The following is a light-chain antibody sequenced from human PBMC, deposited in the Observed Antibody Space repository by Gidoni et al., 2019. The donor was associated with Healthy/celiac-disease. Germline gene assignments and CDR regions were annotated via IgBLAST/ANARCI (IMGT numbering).Light chain of an antibody. CDR1: QGVLYSSNSKNY. CDR3: QQYYSTPWT. CDR2: WAS. Sequence: DIVMTQSPDSLAASLGEWATINCKSSQGVLYSSNSKNYLAWYQPKPGQPPKLLIYWASTRESGVPDRFSGSGSGTDFTLTISSLQAEDVEVYYCQQYYSTPWTFGQGTKVEIK. V-gene: IGKV4-1*01. J-gene: IGKJ1*01.